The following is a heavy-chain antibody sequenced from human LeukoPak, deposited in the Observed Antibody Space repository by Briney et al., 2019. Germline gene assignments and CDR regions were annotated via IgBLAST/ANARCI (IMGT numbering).Heavy chain of an antibody. Sequence: SETLSLTCTVSSGSISTSNYYWGWVRQPPGKALEWIGNIFYSGITYYSPSLKSRVTISLDTSRNQFSLKLNSVTAADTAVYYCARRAGAYSHPYDYWGQGTLVTVSS. CDR1: SGSISTSNYY. V-gene: IGHV4-39*07. CDR2: IFYSGIT. J-gene: IGHJ4*02. D-gene: IGHD4/OR15-4a*01. CDR3: ARRAGAYSHPYDY.